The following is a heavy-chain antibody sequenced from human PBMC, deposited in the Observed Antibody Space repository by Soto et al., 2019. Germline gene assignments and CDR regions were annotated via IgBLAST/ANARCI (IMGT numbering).Heavy chain of an antibody. D-gene: IGHD4-4*01. V-gene: IGHV1-18*01. CDR2: ISAYNGNT. CDR1: GYTFTSYG. CDR3: ASMERNDYSNSGNWFDP. J-gene: IGHJ5*02. Sequence: ASVKVSCKASGYTFTSYGISWVRQAPGQGLEWMGWISAYNGNTNYAQKLQGRVTMTTDTSTSTAYMELRSLRSDDTAVYYCASMERNDYSNSGNWFDPWGQGTLVTVSS.